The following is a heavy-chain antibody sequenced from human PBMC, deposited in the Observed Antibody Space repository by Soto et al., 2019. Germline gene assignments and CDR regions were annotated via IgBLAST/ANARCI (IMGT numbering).Heavy chain of an antibody. D-gene: IGHD6-13*01. Sequence: KCPRASVKVSCKASGYTFTSYDISWVRQAPGQGLEWMGWISTYNGNTNYAQKLQDRVTMTTDTSTSTAYMELRSLRSDDTAVYYCGRDWKEGFDSSWSDYWGQGTLVTVSS. J-gene: IGHJ4*02. V-gene: IGHV1-18*01. CDR3: GRDWKEGFDSSWSDY. CDR2: ISTYNGNT. CDR1: GYTFTSYD.